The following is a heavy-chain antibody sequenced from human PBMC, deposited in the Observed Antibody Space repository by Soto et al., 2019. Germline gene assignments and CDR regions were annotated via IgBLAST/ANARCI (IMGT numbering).Heavy chain of an antibody. CDR1: GGSISSGGYY. CDR2: IYYSGST. D-gene: IGHD6-13*01. CDR3: ARLRAAGLSQIIAAAGSRYYYYYGMDV. J-gene: IGHJ6*02. V-gene: IGHV4-31*03. Sequence: PSETLSLTCTVSGGSISSGGYYWTWIRQHPGKGLEWIGYIYYSGSTYYNPSLKSRVTISVDTSKNQFSLKLSSVTAADTAVYYCARLRAAGLSQIIAAAGSRYYYYYGMDVWGQGTTVTVSS.